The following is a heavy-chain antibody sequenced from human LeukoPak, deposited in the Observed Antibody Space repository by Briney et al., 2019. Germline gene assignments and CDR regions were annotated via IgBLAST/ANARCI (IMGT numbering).Heavy chain of an antibody. CDR2: IWYDGSNK. Sequence: GGSLRLSCAASGFTFSSYGMHWVRQAPGKGLEWVAVIWYDGSNKYYADSVKGRFTISRDNSKNTLYLQMNSLRAEHTAVYYCARDRGDGYNLLDYWGQGTLVTVSS. V-gene: IGHV3-33*01. D-gene: IGHD5-24*01. CDR1: GFTFSSYG. J-gene: IGHJ4*02. CDR3: ARDRGDGYNLLDY.